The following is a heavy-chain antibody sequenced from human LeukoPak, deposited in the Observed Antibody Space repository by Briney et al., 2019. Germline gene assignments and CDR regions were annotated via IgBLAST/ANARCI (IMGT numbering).Heavy chain of an antibody. CDR2: TTDSGSRT. CDR3: AKGGAMADKYYQE. D-gene: IGHD6-19*01. J-gene: IGHJ1*01. Sequence: GGSLRLSCAASGFTFSSYAMKWVRQAPGKRLEWVSSTTDSGSRTYYADSVKGRFTISRDNSKNMLYLQMNSLRAEDTAVYYCAKGGAMADKYYQEWGQGTLVTVSS. CDR1: GFTFSSYA. V-gene: IGHV3-23*01.